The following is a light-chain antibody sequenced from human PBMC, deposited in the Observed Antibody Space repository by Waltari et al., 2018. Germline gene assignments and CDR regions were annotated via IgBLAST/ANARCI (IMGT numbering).Light chain of an antibody. V-gene: IGLV2-23*02. CDR1: SSHVGRFYL. CDR2: EVT. J-gene: IGLJ3*02. Sequence: QSALTQPASVSGSPGQSITISCSGPSSHVGRFYLVSWYQQKPGKAPKLLIYEVTKRPSGVSNRFSGSKSGNTASLTISGLQAEDEAAYFCCSYAGSSTLVFGGGTRVTVL. CDR3: CSYAGSSTLV.